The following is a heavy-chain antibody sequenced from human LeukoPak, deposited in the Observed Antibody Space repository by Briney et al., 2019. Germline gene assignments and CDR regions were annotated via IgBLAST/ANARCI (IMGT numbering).Heavy chain of an antibody. CDR1: GGSISSSSDY. V-gene: IGHV4-39*07. Sequence: SETLSLTCTVSGGSISSSSDYWGWIRQPPGKGLEWIGSIYFGSTYYNPSHKSRVTISEDTSKNQFSLRLSSVTAADTAVYYCARDFPYDSSDDAFDIWGQGTMVTVSS. J-gene: IGHJ3*02. D-gene: IGHD3-22*01. CDR3: ARDFPYDSSDDAFDI. CDR2: IYFGST.